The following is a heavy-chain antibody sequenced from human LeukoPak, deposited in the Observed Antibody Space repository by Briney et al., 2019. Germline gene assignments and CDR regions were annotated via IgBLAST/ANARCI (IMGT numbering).Heavy chain of an antibody. V-gene: IGHV4-59*01. CDR2: IYYSGST. CDR3: ARLVVVPAAQLKGYYYYYGMDV. D-gene: IGHD2-2*01. CDR1: GGSISSYY. J-gene: IGHJ6*02. Sequence: SETLSLTCTVSGGSISSYYWRWIRQPPGKGLEWIGYIYYSGSTNYNPSLKSRVTISVDTSKNQFSLKLSSVTAADTAVYYCARLVVVPAAQLKGYYYYYGMDVWGQGTTVTVSS.